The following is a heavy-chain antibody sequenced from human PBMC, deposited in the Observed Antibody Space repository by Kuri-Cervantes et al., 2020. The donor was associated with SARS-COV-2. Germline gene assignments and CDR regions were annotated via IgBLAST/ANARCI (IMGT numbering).Heavy chain of an antibody. J-gene: IGHJ6*02. Sequence: GKSLKISCAAAGFTFSSYAIHWVRQTPGKGLEWVAVIPYDGNNEYYADSVKGRFTISRDSSRNTLSLQMNSLRTEDTAVYYCARPDGTINGVCFMDVWGQGTTVTVSS. CDR3: ARPDGTINGVCFMDV. CDR1: GFTFSSYA. CDR2: IPYDGNNE. D-gene: IGHD2-8*01. V-gene: IGHV3-30-3*01.